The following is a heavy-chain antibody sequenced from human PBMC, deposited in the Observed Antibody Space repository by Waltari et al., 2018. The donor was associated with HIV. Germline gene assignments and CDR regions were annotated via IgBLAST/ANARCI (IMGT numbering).Heavy chain of an antibody. Sequence: QVQLVQSGAEVKKPGASVKVSCKASGYTFSAYYMHWGRQAPGQGLEWMGWINPNSGGTRYAEKFQGRVTMTRDTSISTAYMELSRLRFDDTAVYYCARVFRGTVNYFDSRLGHWGQGTLVTVSS. CDR3: ARVFRGTVNYFDSRLGH. CDR2: INPNSGGT. J-gene: IGHJ5*02. D-gene: IGHD3-22*01. CDR1: GYTFSAYY. V-gene: IGHV1-2*02.